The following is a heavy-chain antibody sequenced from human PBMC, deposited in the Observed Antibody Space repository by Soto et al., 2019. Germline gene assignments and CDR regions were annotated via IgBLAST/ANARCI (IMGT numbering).Heavy chain of an antibody. D-gene: IGHD6-6*01. V-gene: IGHV1-3*01. CDR2: INAGNGNT. CDR1: GYTFTSYA. J-gene: IGHJ4*02. CDR3: ARVIKASPSYNQLDY. Sequence: ASVKVSCKASGYTFTSYAMHWVRQAPGQRLEWMGWINAGNGNTKYSQKFQGRVTITRDTSASTAYMELSSLRSEDTAVYYCARVIKASPSYNQLDYWGQGTLVTVSS.